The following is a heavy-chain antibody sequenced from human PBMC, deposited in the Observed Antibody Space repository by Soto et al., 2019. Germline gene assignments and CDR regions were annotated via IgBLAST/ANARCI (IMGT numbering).Heavy chain of an antibody. J-gene: IGHJ4*02. D-gene: IGHD3-3*01. CDR2: ISAYNGNT. V-gene: IGHV1-18*01. Sequence: ASVKLSCKACGGSFSSYGISCVRQAPGQGLEWMGWISAYNGNTNYAQKLQGRVTMTTDTSTSTAYMELRSLRSDDTAVYYCARDVDYDFWSGFAKIDYWGQGTLVTVSS. CDR1: GGSFSSYG. CDR3: ARDVDYDFWSGFAKIDY.